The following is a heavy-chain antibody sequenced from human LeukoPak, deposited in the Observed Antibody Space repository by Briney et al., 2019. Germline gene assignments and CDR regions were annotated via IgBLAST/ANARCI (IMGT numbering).Heavy chain of an antibody. Sequence: ASVKVSCKASGYTFTGYYMHWVRQAPGQGLEWMGWINPNSGGTNYAQKFQGSVTMTRDTSISTAYMELSRLRSDDTAVYYCASPLSYYDSSGYDYWGQGTLVTVSS. CDR2: INPNSGGT. CDR3: ASPLSYYDSSGYDY. V-gene: IGHV1-2*02. J-gene: IGHJ4*02. CDR1: GYTFTGYY. D-gene: IGHD3-22*01.